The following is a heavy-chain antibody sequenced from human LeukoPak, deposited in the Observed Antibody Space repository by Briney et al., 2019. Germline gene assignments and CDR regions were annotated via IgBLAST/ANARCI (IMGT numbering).Heavy chain of an antibody. CDR1: GDSVSSNSAA. CDR2: TYYRSKWYN. D-gene: IGHD3-22*01. Sequence: SQTLSLTCAISGDSVSSNSAAWNWIRQSPSRGLEWLGRTYYRSKWYNDYAVSVKSRITINPDTSKNQFSLQLNSVTPEDTAVYYCARDSNHYYDSSGYQIKRACRVCWFDPWGQGTLVTVSS. CDR3: ARDSNHYYDSSGYQIKRACRVCWFDP. J-gene: IGHJ5*02. V-gene: IGHV6-1*01.